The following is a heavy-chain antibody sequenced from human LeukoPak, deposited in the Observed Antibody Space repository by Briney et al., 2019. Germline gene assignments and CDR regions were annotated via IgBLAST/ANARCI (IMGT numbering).Heavy chain of an antibody. Sequence: GESLKISCQASGYSFTNYWIGWVRQMPGRGLECIGIIYPGDSDTRYSPSFQGQVTISADKSINTAYLQWNSLKASDTAMYYCARRSISAAGYDYWGLGTLVTVSS. CDR1: GYSFTNYW. D-gene: IGHD6-13*01. V-gene: IGHV5-51*01. J-gene: IGHJ4*02. CDR2: IYPGDSDT. CDR3: ARRSISAAGYDY.